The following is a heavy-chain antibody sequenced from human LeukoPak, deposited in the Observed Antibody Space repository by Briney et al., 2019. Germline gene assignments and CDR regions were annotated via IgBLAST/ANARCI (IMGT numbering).Heavy chain of an antibody. V-gene: IGHV1-69*06. J-gene: IGHJ4*02. CDR1: GGTFSSYA. Sequence: SVKVSCKASGGTFSSYAISWVRQAPGQGLEWMGGIIPIFGTANYAQKFQGRVTITADKSTSTAYMELSSLRSEDTAVYYCAPELQTYYYDSSGYFTGWGQGTLVTVSS. CDR3: APELQTYYYDSSGYFTG. D-gene: IGHD3-22*01. CDR2: IIPIFGTA.